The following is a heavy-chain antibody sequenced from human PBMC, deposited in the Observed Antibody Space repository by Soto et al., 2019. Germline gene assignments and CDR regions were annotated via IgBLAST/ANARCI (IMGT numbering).Heavy chain of an antibody. CDR2: IYYSGST. CDR3: ASVDTAMEYAAFDI. J-gene: IGHJ3*02. V-gene: IGHV4-31*03. Sequence: TLSLTCTVSGGSISSGGYYWSWIRQHPGKGLEWIGYIYYSGSTYYNPSLKSRVTISVDTSKNQFSLKLSSATAADMAVYYCASVDTAMEYAAFDIWGQGTMVTVSS. CDR1: GGSISSGGYY. D-gene: IGHD5-18*01.